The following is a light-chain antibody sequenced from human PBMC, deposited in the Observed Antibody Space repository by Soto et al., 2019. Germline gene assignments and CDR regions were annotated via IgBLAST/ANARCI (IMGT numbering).Light chain of an antibody. CDR1: QGISNY. V-gene: IGKV1-27*01. J-gene: IGKJ2*01. CDR2: AAS. CDR3: QKYVDPPTT. Sequence: DIQMTQSPSSLSASVGDRVTITCRASQGISNYLAWYQQKPGKVPKLLIYAASTLQSGVPSRFIGSGSGPDFTLTISSLQPEDAATYSCQKYVDPPTTFGQGTKLEIK.